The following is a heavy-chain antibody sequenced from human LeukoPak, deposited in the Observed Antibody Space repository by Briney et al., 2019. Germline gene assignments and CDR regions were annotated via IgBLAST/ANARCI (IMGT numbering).Heavy chain of an antibody. CDR3: ARQGPDAFDI. CDR1: GGSISSYY. CDR2: IYYSGST. V-gene: IGHV4-59*08. J-gene: IGHJ3*02. Sequence: SETLSLTCTVSGGSISSYYWSWIRQPPGKGLEWIGYIYYSGSTNYNPSLKSRVTISVDTSKNQFSLKLSSVTATDTAVYYCARQGPDAFDIWGQGTMVTVSS.